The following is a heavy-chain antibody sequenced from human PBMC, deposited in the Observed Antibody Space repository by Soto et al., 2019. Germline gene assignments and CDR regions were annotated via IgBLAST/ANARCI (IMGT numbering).Heavy chain of an antibody. CDR3: ARGFQLGYCSGGSCYADAFDI. V-gene: IGHV1-18*01. CDR2: ISAYNGNT. D-gene: IGHD2-15*01. Sequence: ASVKVSCKASGYTFTSYGISWVRQAPGQGLEWMGWISAYNGNTNYAQKLQGRVTMTTDTSTSTAYMELRSLRSDDTAVYYCARGFQLGYCSGGSCYADAFDIWGQGTMVTVSS. J-gene: IGHJ3*02. CDR1: GYTFTSYG.